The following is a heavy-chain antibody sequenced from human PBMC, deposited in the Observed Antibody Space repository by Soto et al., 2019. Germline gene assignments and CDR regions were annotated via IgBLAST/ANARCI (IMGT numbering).Heavy chain of an antibody. CDR2: IHSDTGAT. CDR1: GYTFTGYY. D-gene: IGHD7-27*01. Sequence: QVQLVQSGAEVKKPGASVKVSCKASGYTFTGYYIQWVRQAPGQGLEWMGRIHSDTGATNFAQKFQGRVTMTRDTSISTAYMELSSLTSDDTAMYYCARSLIGDSYYFDYWGQGTLLTASS. V-gene: IGHV1-2*02. CDR3: ARSLIGDSYYFDY. J-gene: IGHJ4*02.